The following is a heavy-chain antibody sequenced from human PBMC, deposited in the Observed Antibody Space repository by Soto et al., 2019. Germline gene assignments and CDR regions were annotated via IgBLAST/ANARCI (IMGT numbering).Heavy chain of an antibody. D-gene: IGHD2-21*02. CDR2: ISAYNGNS. Sequence: ASVKVSCKASGYAFNGYGISWVRQAPGQGLVWMGGISAYNGNSNYAQKSQDRVTMTTGPSTTTGYMELRNLISDDTAVYYCARVTGIHYCLSGMDVWGQGTTVTVS. CDR3: ARVTGIHYCLSGMDV. CDR1: GYAFNGYG. V-gene: IGHV1-18*01. J-gene: IGHJ6*02.